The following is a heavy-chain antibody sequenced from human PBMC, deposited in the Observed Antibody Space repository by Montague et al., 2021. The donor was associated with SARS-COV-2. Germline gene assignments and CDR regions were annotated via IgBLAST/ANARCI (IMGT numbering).Heavy chain of an antibody. CDR1: GGSISSYY. CDR2: IYYSGST. J-gene: IGHJ3*02. D-gene: IGHD6-19*01. CDR3: ARGSGWMGNAFDI. Sequence: ETLSLTCTVSGGSISSYYWSWIRQPPGKGLEWIGYIYYSGSTXXXPSXRGRVTISVDTSKNQFSLKLSSVTAADTAVYYCARGSGWMGNAFDIWGQGTMVTVSS. V-gene: IGHV4-59*01.